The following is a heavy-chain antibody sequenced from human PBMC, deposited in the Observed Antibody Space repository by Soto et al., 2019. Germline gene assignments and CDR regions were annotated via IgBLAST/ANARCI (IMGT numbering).Heavy chain of an antibody. V-gene: IGHV4-30-4*01. CDR2: IYYSGST. CDR1: GDSISSGDYY. D-gene: IGHD3-16*01. J-gene: IGHJ4*02. CDR3: ARGGSLDY. Sequence: QVQLQESGPGLVKPSQTLSLTCAVSGDSISSGDYYWSWIRQPPGKGLEWIGYIYYSGSTYYNPSLKSRATISVDTSQNHFSLRLSSVTAADTAVYYCARGGSLDYWGLGTLVTVSS.